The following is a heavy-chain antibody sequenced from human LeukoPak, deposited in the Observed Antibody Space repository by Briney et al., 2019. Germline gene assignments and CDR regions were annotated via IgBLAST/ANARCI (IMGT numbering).Heavy chain of an antibody. CDR1: GYTFTSYG. J-gene: IGHJ6*02. Sequence: GASVNVSCKASGYTFTSYGISWVRQAPGQGLEWMGWISAYNGNTNYAQKLQGRVTMTTDTSTSTAYMELRSLRSDDTAVYYCARDSQLADDYYYYYGMDVWGQGTTVTVSS. D-gene: IGHD6-13*01. CDR3: ARDSQLADDYYYYYGMDV. CDR2: ISAYNGNT. V-gene: IGHV1-18*01.